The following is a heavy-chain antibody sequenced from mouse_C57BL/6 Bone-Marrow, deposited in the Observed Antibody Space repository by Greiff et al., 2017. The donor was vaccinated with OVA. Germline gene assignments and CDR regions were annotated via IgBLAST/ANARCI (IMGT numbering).Heavy chain of an antibody. CDR3: AREGVRRGFAY. J-gene: IGHJ3*01. CDR2: FTMYSDAT. D-gene: IGHD2-14*01. CDR1: YFALLAVA. V-gene: IGHV1-49*01. Sequence: LQQSGAELVRPGSSVKLSCKDSYFALLAVAMPWVKQRPGHGLDWIGSFTMYSDATEYSENFKGKATLTANTSSSTAYMELSSLTSEDSAVYYCAREGVRRGFAYWGQGTLVTVSA.